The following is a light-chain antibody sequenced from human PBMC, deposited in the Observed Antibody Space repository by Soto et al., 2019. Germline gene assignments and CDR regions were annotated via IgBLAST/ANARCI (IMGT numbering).Light chain of an antibody. CDR3: QQSYSSPFT. J-gene: IGKJ3*01. CDR1: QSISSY. CDR2: AAS. V-gene: IGKV1-39*01. Sequence: DIQMTQCPSSLSASVGDRVTITCRASQSISSYLNWYQQKPGKAPNLLIYAASSLQSGVPSKFSGSGSGTDFTLTISSLQPEDFATYYCQQSYSSPFTFGHGTKVDIK.